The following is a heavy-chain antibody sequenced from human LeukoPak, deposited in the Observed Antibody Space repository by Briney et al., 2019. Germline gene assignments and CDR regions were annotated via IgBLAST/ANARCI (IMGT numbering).Heavy chain of an antibody. J-gene: IGHJ4*02. Sequence: HGGSPRLSCAASGFTFSSYWMHWVRQAPGKGLVWVSRINSDGSSTSYADSVKGRFTISRDNAKNTLYLQMNSLTDEDTAVYYCARGGGSGRYGLPFDSWGQGTLVTVSS. CDR3: ARGGGSGRYGLPFDS. D-gene: IGHD6-13*01. V-gene: IGHV3-74*01. CDR1: GFTFSSYW. CDR2: INSDGSST.